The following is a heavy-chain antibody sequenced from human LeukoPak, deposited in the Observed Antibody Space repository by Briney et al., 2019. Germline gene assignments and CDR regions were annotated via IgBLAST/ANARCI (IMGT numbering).Heavy chain of an antibody. V-gene: IGHV4-4*07. Sequence: SETLSLTCTVSGGSLSSYYWSWIRQPAGKGLEWIGRIYTSGSTNYNPSLKSRVTMSVDTSKNQFSLKLSSVTAADTAVYYCARGTWQQLYYYYYMDVWGKGTTVTISS. CDR1: GGSLSSYY. CDR3: ARGTWQQLYYYYYMDV. J-gene: IGHJ6*03. D-gene: IGHD6-13*01. CDR2: IYTSGST.